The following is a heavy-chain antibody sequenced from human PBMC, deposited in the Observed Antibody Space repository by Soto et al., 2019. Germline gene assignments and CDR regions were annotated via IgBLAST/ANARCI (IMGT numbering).Heavy chain of an antibody. CDR1: GGSFSGYY. V-gene: IGHV4-34*01. D-gene: IGHD3-16*02. J-gene: IGHJ6*02. CDR2: INHSGST. Sequence: SETLSLTCAVYGGSFSGYYWSWIRQPPGKGLEWIGEINHSGSTNYNPSLKSRVTISVDTSKNQFSLKLSSVTAADTAVYYCARGRGGDYVWGSYRYTDYYYGMDVWGQGTTVTVS. CDR3: ARGRGGDYVWGSYRYTDYYYGMDV.